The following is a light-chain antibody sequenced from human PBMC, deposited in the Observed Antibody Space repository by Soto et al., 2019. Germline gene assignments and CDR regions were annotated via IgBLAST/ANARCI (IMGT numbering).Light chain of an antibody. Sequence: SYELTQPPSVSVSPGQTASITCSGDKLGDKYSCWYQQKPGQSPVLVIYEDRKRPSGIPERFSGSKSGNTATLTISGTQAMDEADYYCQAWDSSTPVAFGGGTQLTVL. J-gene: IGLJ2*01. CDR1: KLGDKY. V-gene: IGLV3-1*01. CDR2: EDR. CDR3: QAWDSSTPVA.